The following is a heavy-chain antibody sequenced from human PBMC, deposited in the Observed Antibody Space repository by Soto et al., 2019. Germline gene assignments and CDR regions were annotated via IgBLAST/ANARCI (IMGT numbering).Heavy chain of an antibody. J-gene: IGHJ4*02. CDR1: GFTFRRYG. Sequence: QVQLEESGGGMVQPGRSLRLSCAASGFTFRRYGMYWVRQAPGKGLEWVARISSDGSDQFYGDSVKGRFTISRDNSKNTLYLQMNSLRSEDTAVYYCAKDSGADYWGQGTVVAVSA. CDR3: AKDSGADY. V-gene: IGHV3-30*18. CDR2: ISSDGSDQ. D-gene: IGHD3-10*01.